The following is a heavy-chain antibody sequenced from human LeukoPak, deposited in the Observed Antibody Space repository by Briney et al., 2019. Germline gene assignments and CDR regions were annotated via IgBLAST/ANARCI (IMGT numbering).Heavy chain of an antibody. D-gene: IGHD6-6*01. CDR2: IYRSGIT. CDR3: ARHTAKSYSSSSDWFDP. CDR1: GGSISSHY. J-gene: IGHJ5*02. Sequence: PSETLSLTCTVSGGSISSHYWTWIRQSPGKALEWIGYIYRSGITNYNPSLKSRVTMSVDTSKNQFSLNLDSVTAADTAVYYCARHTAKSYSSSSDWFDPWGQGTLVTVSS. V-gene: IGHV4-4*09.